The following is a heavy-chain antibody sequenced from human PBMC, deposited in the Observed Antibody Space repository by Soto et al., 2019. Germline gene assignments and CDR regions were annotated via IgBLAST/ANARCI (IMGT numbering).Heavy chain of an antibody. CDR2: MSPESGNT. Sequence: QVPVVQSRAEVKKPGASVKVSCKASGYTFTDYAINWVRQASGQGLEYMGWMSPESGNTGYAPQFQGRVTMTRNTSISTAYMELSSLRSEDTAVYYCEVTTGYWGQGTKVTVSS. J-gene: IGHJ4*02. CDR1: GYTFTDYA. V-gene: IGHV1-8*01. D-gene: IGHD2-21*02. CDR3: EVTTGY.